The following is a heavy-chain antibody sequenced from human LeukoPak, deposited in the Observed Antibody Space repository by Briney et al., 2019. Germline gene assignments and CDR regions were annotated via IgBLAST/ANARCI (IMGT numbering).Heavy chain of an antibody. Sequence: PSETLSLTCTVSGGSISSRSYYWGWIRQPPGKGLEWIGSIYYSGSSYNNPSLKSRVTISVDTSKNQFSLKLSSVTAADTAVYYCARVPSRLAGRFDPWGQGTLVTVSS. D-gene: IGHD6-19*01. CDR3: ARVPSRLAGRFDP. CDR2: IYYSGSS. J-gene: IGHJ5*02. CDR1: GGSISSRSYY. V-gene: IGHV4-39*07.